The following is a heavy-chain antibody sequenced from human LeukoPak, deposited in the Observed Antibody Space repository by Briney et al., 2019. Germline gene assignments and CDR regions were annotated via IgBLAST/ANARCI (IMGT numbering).Heavy chain of an antibody. D-gene: IGHD3-9*01. V-gene: IGHV3-9*01. CDR1: GFTFSSYS. CDR3: AKAMTHYDILTGYYSSDAFDI. J-gene: IGHJ3*02. CDR2: ISWNRGSI. Sequence: GGSLRLSCAASGFTFSSYSMNWVRQAPGKGLEWVSGISWNRGSIGYADSVKGRFTISRDNAKNSLYLQMNSLRAEDTALYYCAKAMTHYDILTGYYSSDAFDIWGQGIMVTVSS.